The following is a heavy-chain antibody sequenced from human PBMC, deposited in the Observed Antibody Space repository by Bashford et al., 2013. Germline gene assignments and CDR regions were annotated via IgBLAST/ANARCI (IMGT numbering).Heavy chain of an antibody. CDR3: ARVAAAAGLL. Sequence: VRQAPGKGLVWVSRINSDGSNTDYADSVRGRFTISRDNAKSTVYLQMNSLRAEDTAVYYCARVAAAAGLLWGQGNPGHRLL. J-gene: IGHJ4*02. D-gene: IGHD6-13*01. V-gene: IGHV3-74*01. CDR2: INSDGSNT.